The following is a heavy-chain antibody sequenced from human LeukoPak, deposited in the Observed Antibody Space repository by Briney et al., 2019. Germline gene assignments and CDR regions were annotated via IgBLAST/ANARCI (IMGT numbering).Heavy chain of an antibody. J-gene: IGHJ4*02. CDR1: GYTFTGYY. CDR3: ARAGFGGYDLDYFDY. V-gene: IGHV1-2*02. Sequence: GASVKVSCKASGYTFTGYYVHWVRQAPGQGLEWMGWINPNSGGTNYAQKFQGRVTMTRDTSISTAYMELSRLRSDDTAVYYCARAGFGGYDLDYFDYWGQGALVTVSS. D-gene: IGHD5-12*01. CDR2: INPNSGGT.